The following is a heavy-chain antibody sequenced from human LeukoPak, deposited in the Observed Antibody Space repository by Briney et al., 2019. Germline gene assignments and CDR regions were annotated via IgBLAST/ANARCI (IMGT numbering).Heavy chain of an antibody. J-gene: IGHJ2*01. D-gene: IGHD5/OR15-5a*01. CDR1: GGSFRGYY. CDR3: ATSLPLDWYFDL. Sequence: SETLSLTCAVYGGSFRGYYWSWIRQPPGKGLEWIGEINHSGSTNYNPSLKSRVTISVDTSKNQFSLKLSSVAAADTAVYYCATSLPLDWYFDLWGRGTLVSVSS. CDR2: INHSGST. V-gene: IGHV4-34*01.